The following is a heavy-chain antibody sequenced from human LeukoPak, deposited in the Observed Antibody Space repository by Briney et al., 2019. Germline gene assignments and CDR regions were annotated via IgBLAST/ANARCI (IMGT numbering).Heavy chain of an antibody. Sequence: GGSLRLSCAASGFTFSRHWMNWVRQAPGKGLEWVANMKSDGSEKYYVDSVKGRFTISRDNAKNSLYLQMNSLRAEDTAVYYCASFDGIAAAGRWGQGTLVTVSS. J-gene: IGHJ4*02. CDR3: ASFDGIAAAGR. V-gene: IGHV3-7*03. CDR1: GFTFSRHW. D-gene: IGHD6-13*01. CDR2: MKSDGSEK.